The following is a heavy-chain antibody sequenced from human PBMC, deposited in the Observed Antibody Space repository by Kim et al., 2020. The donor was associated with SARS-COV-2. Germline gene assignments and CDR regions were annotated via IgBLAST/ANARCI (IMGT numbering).Heavy chain of an antibody. Sequence: GGSLRLSCAASGFTFGSEWMHWVRQTPGKGLAWLSRIKPDGTFIKYADSVEGRFTISRDNAKATLYLQMNSLRVDDTAVYYCARGATTAGLGIDHWGQGALVTVSS. D-gene: IGHD6-13*01. CDR2: IKPDGTFI. CDR1: GFTFGSEW. J-gene: IGHJ4*02. V-gene: IGHV3-74*03. CDR3: ARGATTAGLGIDH.